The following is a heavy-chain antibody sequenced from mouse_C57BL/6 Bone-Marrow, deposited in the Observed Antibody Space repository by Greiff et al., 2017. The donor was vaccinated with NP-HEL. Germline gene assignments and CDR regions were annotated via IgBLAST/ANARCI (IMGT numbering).Heavy chain of an antibody. CDR1: GYTFTSYW. CDR3: ARRDYYGSSRYAMDY. CDR2: IQPNSGST. D-gene: IGHD1-1*01. J-gene: IGHJ4*01. Sequence: VQLQQPGAELVKPGASVKLSCKASGYTFTSYWMHWVKPRPGQGLEWIGMIQPNSGSTNYTEKFKSKATLTVDKSSSTAYMQLSSLTSEDSAVYYCARRDYYGSSRYAMDYWGQGTSVTVSS. V-gene: IGHV1-64*01.